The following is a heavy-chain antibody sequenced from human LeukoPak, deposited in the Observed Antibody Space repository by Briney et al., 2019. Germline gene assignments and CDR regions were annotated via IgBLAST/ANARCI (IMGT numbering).Heavy chain of an antibody. J-gene: IGHJ4*02. CDR2: ISAYNGNT. CDR1: GYTFTSYG. D-gene: IGHD2-2*02. CDR3: ARGSRGYCSSTSCYISRLDFDY. Sequence: ASVKVSCKASGYTFTSYGISWVRQAPGQGLEWMGWISAYNGNTNYAQKLQGRVTMTTDTSTSTAYMELRSLRSDDTAVYYCARGSRGYCSSTSCYISRLDFDYWGQGTLVTVSS. V-gene: IGHV1-18*01.